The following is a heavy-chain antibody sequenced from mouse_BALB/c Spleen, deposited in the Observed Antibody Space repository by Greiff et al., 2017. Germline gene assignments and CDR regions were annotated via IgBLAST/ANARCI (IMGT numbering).Heavy chain of an antibody. CDR1: GYTFTSYW. J-gene: IGHJ2*01. CDR2: INPSTGYT. V-gene: IGHV1-7*01. D-gene: IGHD1-2*01. CDR3: ARALLRRGFDY. Sequence: QVQLQQSGAELAKPGASVKMSCKASGYTFTSYWMHWVKQRPGQGLEWIGYINPSTGYTEYNQKFKDKATLTADKSSSTAYMQLSSLTSEDSAVYYCARALLRRGFDYWGQGTTLTVSS.